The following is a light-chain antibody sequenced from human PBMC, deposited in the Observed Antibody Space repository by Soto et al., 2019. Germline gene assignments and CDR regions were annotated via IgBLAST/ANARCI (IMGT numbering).Light chain of an antibody. CDR1: QSVSSN. CDR3: QQHNDWPRWT. J-gene: IGKJ1*01. V-gene: IGKV3-15*01. Sequence: SLSPVESATVSCRPSQSVSSNVAWYQQKPGQAPRLLIYDAFTRATGIPARFSGSGSGTEFTLTISSLQSEDFAVYHCQQHNDWPRWTFGQGTKVDIK. CDR2: DAF.